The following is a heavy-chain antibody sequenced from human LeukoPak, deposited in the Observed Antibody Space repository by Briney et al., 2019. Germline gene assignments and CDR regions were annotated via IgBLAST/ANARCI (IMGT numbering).Heavy chain of an antibody. J-gene: IGHJ6*03. CDR2: IYYSGST. V-gene: IGHV4-59*01. CDR1: RGSISSYY. Sequence: SETLSLTCTVSRGSISSYYWSWIRQPPGKGLEWIGYIYYSGSTNYNPSLKSRVTISVDTSKNQFSLKLSSVTAADTAVYYCARRNIVVVPAAISYYMDVWGKGTTVTVSS. D-gene: IGHD2-2*01. CDR3: ARRNIVVVPAAISYYMDV.